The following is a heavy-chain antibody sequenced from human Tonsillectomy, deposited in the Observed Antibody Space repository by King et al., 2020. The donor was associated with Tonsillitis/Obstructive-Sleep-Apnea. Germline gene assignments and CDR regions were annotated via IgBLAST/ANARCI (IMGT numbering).Heavy chain of an antibody. J-gene: IGHJ6*02. CDR2: ISRSGSII. CDR1: GYTFRSYE. Sequence: VQLVESGGGLVQPGGSLGLSCAASGYTFRSYEMNGVRQAPEKGLEWVSDISRSGSIIYYADSVRGRFTISRDNAKNSLYLQMNSLRADDTAVYYCASGTHQIEALFSYYHGMDVWGQGTTVTVSS. D-gene: IGHD2-21*01. CDR3: ASGTHQIEALFSYYHGMDV. V-gene: IGHV3-48*03.